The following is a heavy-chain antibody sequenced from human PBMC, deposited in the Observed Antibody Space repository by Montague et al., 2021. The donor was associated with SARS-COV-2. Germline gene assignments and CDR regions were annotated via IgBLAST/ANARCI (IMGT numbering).Heavy chain of an antibody. J-gene: IGHJ3*02. CDR1: GGSISSYY. D-gene: IGHD6-19*01. V-gene: IGHV4-59*01. CDR2: IYYSGST. CDR3: ARGSGWMGNAFDI. Sequence: SETLSLTCTVSGGSISSYYWSWIRQPPGKGLEWIGYIYYSGSTNYNPSLKSRVTISVDTSKNQFSLKLSSVTATDTAVYYCARGSGWMGNAFDIWGQGTMVTVSS.